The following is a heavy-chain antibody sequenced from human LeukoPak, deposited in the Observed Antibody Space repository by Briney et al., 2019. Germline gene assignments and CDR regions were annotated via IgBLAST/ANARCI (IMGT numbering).Heavy chain of an antibody. D-gene: IGHD3-22*01. V-gene: IGHV3-23*01. J-gene: IGHJ4*02. CDR2: ISGSGGST. CDR1: GFTFSSYA. CDR3: AKGRGSGGYYTGYYFDY. Sequence: TGGSLRLSCAASGFTFSSYAMSWVRQAPGKGLEWVSAISGSGGSTYYAASVKGRFNISRDNSKNTLYLQMNSLRAEDTAVYCCAKGRGSGGYYTGYYFDYWGQGTLVTVSS.